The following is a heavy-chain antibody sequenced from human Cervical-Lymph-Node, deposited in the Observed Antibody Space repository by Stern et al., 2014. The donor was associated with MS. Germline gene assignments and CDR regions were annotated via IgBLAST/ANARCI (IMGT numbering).Heavy chain of an antibody. Sequence: QMQLVQSGAEVKKPGASVKVSCKASGYTFTGYYMHWVRQAPGQGLEWMGRINPNSGGTNYAQKFQGRVTMTRDTSISTAYMELSRLRSDDTAVYYCARWWGPSDYYYGMDVWGQGTTVTVSS. J-gene: IGHJ6*02. V-gene: IGHV1-2*06. CDR1: GYTFTGYY. D-gene: IGHD2-15*01. CDR3: ARWWGPSDYYYGMDV. CDR2: INPNSGGT.